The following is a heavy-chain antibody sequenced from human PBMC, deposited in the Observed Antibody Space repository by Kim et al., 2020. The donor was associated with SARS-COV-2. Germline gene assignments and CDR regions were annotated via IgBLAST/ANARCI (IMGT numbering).Heavy chain of an antibody. Sequence: GGSLRLSCAASGFTFSSYAMHWVRQAPGKGLEWVAVISYDGSNKYYADSVKGRFTISRDNSKNTLYLQMNSLRAEDTAVYYCAIWATGSGWGYWGQGTLVTVSS. CDR3: AIWATGSGWGY. J-gene: IGHJ4*02. D-gene: IGHD6-19*01. CDR2: ISYDGSNK. CDR1: GFTFSSYA. V-gene: IGHV3-30-3*01.